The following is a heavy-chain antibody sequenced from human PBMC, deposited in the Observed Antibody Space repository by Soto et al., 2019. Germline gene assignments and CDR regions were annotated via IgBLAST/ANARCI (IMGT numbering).Heavy chain of an antibody. D-gene: IGHD6-13*01. CDR1: GFTFDDYA. Sequence: EVQLVESGGGLVQPGRSLRLSCAASGFTFDDYAMHWVRQAPGKGLEWVSGISWDSGTIVYVDSVKGRFTISRDNAKNSLYLQMNSLRAEDTALHYCAKDMRGGSSSSRYYYGVDVWGQGTTVTVSS. V-gene: IGHV3-9*01. CDR2: ISWDSGTI. J-gene: IGHJ6*02. CDR3: AKDMRGGSSSSRYYYGVDV.